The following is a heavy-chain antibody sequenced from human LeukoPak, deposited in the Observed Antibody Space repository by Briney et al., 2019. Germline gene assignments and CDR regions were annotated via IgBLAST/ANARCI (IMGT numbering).Heavy chain of an antibody. CDR1: GFTFSSYA. Sequence: PGRSLRLSCAASGFTFSSYAMHWVRQAPGEGLEWVAFISYDGSNKYYADSVKGRFTISRDNSKNTLYLQMNSLRAEDTAVYYCARVRSYYGAYWSFDYWGQGTMVTVSS. CDR2: ISYDGSNK. V-gene: IGHV3-30-3*01. CDR3: ARVRSYYGAYWSFDY. D-gene: IGHD4-17*01. J-gene: IGHJ4*02.